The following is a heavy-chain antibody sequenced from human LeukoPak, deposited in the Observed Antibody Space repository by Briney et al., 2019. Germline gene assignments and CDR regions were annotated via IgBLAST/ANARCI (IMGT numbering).Heavy chain of an antibody. D-gene: IGHD5-12*01. V-gene: IGHV1-69*04. CDR3: VRDDAGSAYAAGDY. Sequence: SVKVSCKASGGIFTSYTISWVRQAPGQGLEWMGRVVPLLGIANYAQKFQGRVTIVAEKSTRTVYMQLSGLTSEDTAIYYCVRDDAGSAYAAGDYWGQGTLVTVSS. J-gene: IGHJ4*02. CDR2: VVPLLGIA. CDR1: GGIFTSYT.